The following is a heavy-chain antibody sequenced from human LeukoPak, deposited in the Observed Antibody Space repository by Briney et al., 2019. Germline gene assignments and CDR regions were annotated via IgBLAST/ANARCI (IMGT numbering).Heavy chain of an antibody. CDR2: NYPGDSDT. J-gene: IGHJ6*02. Sequence: GESLKISCKGSGYSFTSCWIGWVRQMPGKGLEWMGINYPGDSDTRYSPSFQGQVTISADKSISTAYLQWSSLKASDTAMYYCARAGSGSYLDYYYYYGMDVWGQGTTVTVSS. CDR3: ARAGSGSYLDYYYYYGMDV. CDR1: GYSFTSCW. D-gene: IGHD3-10*01. V-gene: IGHV5-51*01.